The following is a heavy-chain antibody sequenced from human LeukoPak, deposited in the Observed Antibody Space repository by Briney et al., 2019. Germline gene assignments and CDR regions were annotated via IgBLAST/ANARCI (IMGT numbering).Heavy chain of an antibody. Sequence: GGSLRLSCAASGFTISSYSMNWVRQAPGKGLEWVSYISSSSRTIYYADSVKGRFTISRDNAKNSLYLQMNSLRAEDTAVYYCARAVLDSIFGVVIGYYMDVWGKGTTVTVSS. CDR2: ISSSSRTI. CDR3: ARAVLDSIFGVVIGYYMDV. D-gene: IGHD3-3*01. V-gene: IGHV3-48*01. CDR1: GFTISSYS. J-gene: IGHJ6*03.